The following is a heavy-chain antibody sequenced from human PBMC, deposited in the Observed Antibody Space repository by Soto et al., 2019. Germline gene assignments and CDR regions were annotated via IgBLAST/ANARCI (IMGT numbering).Heavy chain of an antibody. CDR1: GGSVSSSGYY. CDR3: ARRSWELLEAYFDY. CDR2: IYYSGST. Sequence: QLQLQESGPGLVKPSETLSLTCTVSGGSVSSSGYYWGWIRQPPGKGLEWIGSIYYSGSTYYNPSLTRRVTISVDTSKNQFSLKLSSVTAADTAVYYCARRSWELLEAYFDYWGQGTLVTVSS. J-gene: IGHJ4*02. V-gene: IGHV4-39*01. D-gene: IGHD1-26*01.